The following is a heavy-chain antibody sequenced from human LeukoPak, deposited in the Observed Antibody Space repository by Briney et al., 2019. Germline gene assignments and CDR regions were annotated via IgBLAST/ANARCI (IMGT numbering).Heavy chain of an antibody. J-gene: IGHJ3*02. CDR1: GFTFSSSD. V-gene: IGHV3-23*01. Sequence: GGSLRLSCAASGFTFSSSDITWVRQAPGKGLEWVSTVIDNGGFTYYADSVKGRFTISRDNSKGALYLQMNSLRVEDTAVYYCARWKSSRYALDIWGQETMVTVSS. CDR2: VIDNGGFT. D-gene: IGHD2-2*01. CDR3: ARWKSSRYALDI.